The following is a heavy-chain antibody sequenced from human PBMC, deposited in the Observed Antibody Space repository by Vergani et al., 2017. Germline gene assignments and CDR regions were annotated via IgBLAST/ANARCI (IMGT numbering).Heavy chain of an antibody. Sequence: QVQLVQSGAEVKKPGASVKVSCKASGYTFTSYGISWVRQAPGQGLEWMGWISAYNGNTNYAQKLQGIVTMTTDTSTSTAYMELRSLRTDYTAVYYCARLKKKVKRGAATPDYYYYYMDVWGKGTTVTVSS. V-gene: IGHV1-18*01. CDR2: ISAYNGNT. D-gene: IGHD1-26*01. CDR3: ARLKKKVKRGAATPDYYYYYMDV. J-gene: IGHJ6*03. CDR1: GYTFTSYG.